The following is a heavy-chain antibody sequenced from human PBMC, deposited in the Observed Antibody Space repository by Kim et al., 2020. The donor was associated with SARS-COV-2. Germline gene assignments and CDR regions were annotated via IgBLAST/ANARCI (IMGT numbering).Heavy chain of an antibody. CDR1: GGSISSYY. Sequence: SETLSLTCTVSGGSISSYYWSWIRQPPGKGLEWIGYIYYSGSTNYNPSLKSRVTISVDTSKNQFSLKLSSVTAADTAVYYCARGYEGLGFFDYWGQGTLVTVSS. CDR2: IYYSGST. V-gene: IGHV4-59*01. J-gene: IGHJ4*02. CDR3: ARGYEGLGFFDY. D-gene: IGHD1-20*01.